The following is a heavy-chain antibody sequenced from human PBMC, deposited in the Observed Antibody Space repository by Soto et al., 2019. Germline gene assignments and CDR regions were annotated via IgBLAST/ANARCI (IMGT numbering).Heavy chain of an antibody. CDR1: GGTFSSYA. Sequence: SVKVSCKASGGTFSSYAISWVRQAPGQGLEWMGGIIPIFGTANYAQKFQGRVTITADESTSTAYMELSSLRSEDTAVYYCARAPHYYDSSGYRTFDYWGQGTLVTVSS. CDR2: IIPIFGTA. D-gene: IGHD3-22*01. CDR3: ARAPHYYDSSGYRTFDY. J-gene: IGHJ4*02. V-gene: IGHV1-69*13.